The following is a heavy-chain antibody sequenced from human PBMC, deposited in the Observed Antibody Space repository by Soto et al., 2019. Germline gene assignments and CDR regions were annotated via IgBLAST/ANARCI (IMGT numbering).Heavy chain of an antibody. D-gene: IGHD3-16*01. CDR1: GESFSGYY. CDR2: INHSGST. J-gene: IGHJ5*02. CDR3: ARQSSRVRLGEWLPKNNWFDP. V-gene: IGHV4-34*01. Sequence: NPSETLSLTCAVYGESFSGYYWSWIRQPPGKGLEWIGEINHSGSTNYNPSLKSRVTISVDTSKNQFSLKLSSVTAADTAVYYCARQSSRVRLGEWLPKNNWFDPWGQGTLVNVAS.